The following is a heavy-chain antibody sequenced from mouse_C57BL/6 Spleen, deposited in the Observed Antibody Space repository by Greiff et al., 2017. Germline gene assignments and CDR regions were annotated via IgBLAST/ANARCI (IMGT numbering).Heavy chain of an antibody. CDR1: GYSFTGYY. J-gene: IGHJ2*01. CDR3: ARKERALLRSFDY. Sequence: LMESGPELVKPGASVKISCKASGYSFTGYYMNWVKQSPEKSLEWIGEINPSTGGTTYNQKFKAKATLTVDKSSSTAYMQLKSLTSEDAAVYYCARKERALLRSFDYWGQGTTRTVSS. CDR2: INPSTGGT. V-gene: IGHV1-42*01. D-gene: IGHD1-1*01.